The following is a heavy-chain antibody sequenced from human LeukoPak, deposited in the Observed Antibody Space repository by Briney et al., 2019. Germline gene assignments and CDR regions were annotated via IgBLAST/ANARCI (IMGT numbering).Heavy chain of an antibody. J-gene: IGHJ6*02. CDR1: GFTFSSYG. V-gene: IGHV3-30*18. CDR2: ISYDGSNK. CDR3: AKDAHALDIVATGHYYGMDV. Sequence: VRSLRLSCAASGFTFSSYGMHWVRQAPGKGLEWVAVISYDGSNKYYADSVKGRFTISRDNSKNTLYLQMNSLRAEDTAVYYCAKDAHALDIVATGHYYGMDVWGQGTTVTVSS. D-gene: IGHD5-12*01.